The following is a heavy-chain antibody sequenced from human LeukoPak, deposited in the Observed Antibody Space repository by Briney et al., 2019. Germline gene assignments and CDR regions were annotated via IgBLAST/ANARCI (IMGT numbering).Heavy chain of an antibody. CDR3: ARRLVGAAGYFDS. D-gene: IGHD1-26*01. J-gene: IGHJ4*02. CDR1: GGSISSYY. V-gene: IGHV4-59*08. CDR2: IYYSGST. Sequence: SETLSLTCTVSGGSISSYYWSWIRQPPGKGLEWIGYIYYSGSTNYNPSLKSRVTISVDTSKNQFSLKLSSVTAADTAVYYCARRLVGAAGYFDSWGQGTLVTVSS.